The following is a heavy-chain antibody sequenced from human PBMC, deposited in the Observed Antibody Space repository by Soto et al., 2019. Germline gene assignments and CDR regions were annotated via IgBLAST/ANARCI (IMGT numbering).Heavy chain of an antibody. J-gene: IGHJ6*03. Sequence: SETLSLTCAVYGGSFSGYYWSWIRQPPGKGLEWIGYIYYSGGTNYNPSLKSRVTISVDTSKNQFSLKLSSVTAADTAVYYCARLYYDILTAYYYYYYMDVWGKGTTVTVSS. CDR3: ARLYYDILTAYYYYYYMDV. CDR2: IYYSGGT. CDR1: GGSFSGYY. D-gene: IGHD3-9*01. V-gene: IGHV4-59*08.